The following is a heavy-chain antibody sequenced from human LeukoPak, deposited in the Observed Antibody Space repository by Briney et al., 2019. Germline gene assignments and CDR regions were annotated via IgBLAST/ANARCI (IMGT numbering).Heavy chain of an antibody. V-gene: IGHV4-39*01. CDR1: GGSISSGVYY. D-gene: IGHD6-13*01. J-gene: IGHJ6*02. Sequence: SETLSLTCTVSGGSISSGVYYWGWIRQPPGTGLEWIGSIYYSGSTYYNPSLKSRVTISVDTSKNQFSLKLSSVTAADTAVYYCARHERARYSSSWGYYYGMDVWGQGTTVTVSS. CDR3: ARHERARYSSSWGYYYGMDV. CDR2: IYYSGST.